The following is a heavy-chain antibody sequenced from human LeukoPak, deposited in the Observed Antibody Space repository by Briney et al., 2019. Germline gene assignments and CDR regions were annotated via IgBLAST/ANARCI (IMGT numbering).Heavy chain of an antibody. CDR2: IIPIFGTA. Sequence: GASVKVSCKASGGTFSSYAISWVRQAPGQGLEWMGGIIPIFGTANYAQGFQGRVTITADESTSTAYMELSSLRSEDTAVYYCARSNNYYYYGMDVWGQGTTVTVSS. J-gene: IGHJ6*02. V-gene: IGHV1-69*13. CDR3: ARSNNYYYYGMDV. CDR1: GGTFSSYA.